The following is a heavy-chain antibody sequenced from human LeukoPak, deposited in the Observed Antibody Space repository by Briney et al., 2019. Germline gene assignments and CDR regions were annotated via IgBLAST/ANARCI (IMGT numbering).Heavy chain of an antibody. CDR1: GYTFTSYY. CDR3: AREPPFHCGGDCYFDY. J-gene: IGHJ4*02. D-gene: IGHD2-21*02. CDR2: INPSGGST. Sequence: GASVKVSCKASGYTFTSYYMHWVRQAPGQGLEWMGIINPSGGSTSYAQKFQGRVTMTRDTSTSTVYMELSSLRFEDTAVYYCAREPPFHCGGDCYFDYWGQGTLVTVYS. V-gene: IGHV1-46*01.